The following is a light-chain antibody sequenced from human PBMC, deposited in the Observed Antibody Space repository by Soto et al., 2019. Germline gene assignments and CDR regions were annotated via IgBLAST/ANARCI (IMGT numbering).Light chain of an antibody. CDR3: CSSAPENTSV. CDR1: SSDVGAYNS. J-gene: IGLJ1*01. CDR2: KGT. Sequence: QSVLAQPASVSGSPGQSITISCTGTSSDVGAYNSVSWYQQHPHKAPQVIIYKGTQRPSGVSNRFSGSTSGNAASLTISGLQADDAAAYFCCSSAPENTSVFGSATKVTVL. V-gene: IGLV2-23*01.